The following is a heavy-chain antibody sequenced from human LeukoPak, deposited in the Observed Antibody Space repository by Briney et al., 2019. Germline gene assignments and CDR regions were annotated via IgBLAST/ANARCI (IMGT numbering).Heavy chain of an antibody. D-gene: IGHD6-19*01. CDR3: ARDPGIAVAGNVDY. CDR2: IWYDGSNK. J-gene: IGHJ4*02. V-gene: IGHV3-33*01. CDR1: GFTFSSYG. Sequence: GRSLRLSCAASGFTFSSYGMHWVRQAPGKGLEWVAVIWYDGSNKYYADSVKGRFTISRDNSKNTLYLQMNSLRAEDTAVYYCARDPGIAVAGNVDYWGQGTLVTVSS.